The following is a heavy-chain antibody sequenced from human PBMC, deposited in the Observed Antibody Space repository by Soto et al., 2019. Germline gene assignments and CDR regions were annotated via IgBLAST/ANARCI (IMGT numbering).Heavy chain of an antibody. CDR2: IRSKPYNYAT. CDR3: TRSPPRSITLAITFDY. V-gene: IGHV3-73*01. D-gene: IGHD1-20*01. CDR1: KFTFSDPA. J-gene: IGHJ4*02. Sequence: PGGSLRLSCAASKFTFSDPAMHWVRQAPGKGLEWVGRIRSKPYNYATAYAASVKGRFTISRDDSTNTAYLQMNSLKPEDTAFYYCTRSPPRSITLAITFDYWGQGTLVTVSS.